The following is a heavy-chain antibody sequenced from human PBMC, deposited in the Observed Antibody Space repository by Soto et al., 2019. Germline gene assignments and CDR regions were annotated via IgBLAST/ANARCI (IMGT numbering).Heavy chain of an antibody. J-gene: IGHJ4*02. CDR2: IYYSGST. D-gene: IGHD2-15*01. CDR3: ARTDTCYAYFDF. Sequence: SETLSLTCTVSGGSIRSYYWSWIRQPPGKGLEWIGYIYYSGSTNYNPSLKSRVTISGDTSKNQFSLKLSSVTAADTAVYCCARTDTCYAYFDFWGRVTLVTFSS. CDR1: GGSIRSYY. V-gene: IGHV4-59*01.